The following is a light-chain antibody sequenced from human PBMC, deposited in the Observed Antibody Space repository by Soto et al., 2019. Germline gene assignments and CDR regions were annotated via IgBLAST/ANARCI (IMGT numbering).Light chain of an antibody. CDR2: GPS. CDR1: QSVSSSY. Sequence: EVVLTQSPGTLSLSPGERATLSCRASQSVSSSYLAWYQQKPGQAPRLLIYGPSSRATGIPDRFSGSGSGTDFTLTISRLEPEDVAVYYCQQYGSSPRTFGQGTKVEIK. V-gene: IGKV3-20*01. J-gene: IGKJ1*01. CDR3: QQYGSSPRT.